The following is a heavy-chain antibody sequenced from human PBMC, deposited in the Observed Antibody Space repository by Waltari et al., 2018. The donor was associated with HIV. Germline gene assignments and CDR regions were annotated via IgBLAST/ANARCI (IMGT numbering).Heavy chain of an antibody. D-gene: IGHD3-3*01. CDR3: ALGRSDDIRSGRENLGGFDP. J-gene: IGHJ5*02. CDR1: GATLSTHA. Sequence: VHVVQSGAEVKKPGSSVKVSCQASGATLSTHAVSWGRQAPGQGLEWMGRIIPAIGIAMHTDKFQDRVTINADKATNSAYMELGGLRSEDTALYFCALGRSDDIRSGRENLGGFDPWGPGTLVSVSS. CDR2: IIPAIGIA. V-gene: IGHV1-69*04.